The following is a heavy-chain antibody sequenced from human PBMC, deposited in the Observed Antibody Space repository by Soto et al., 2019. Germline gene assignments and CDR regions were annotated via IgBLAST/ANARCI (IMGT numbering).Heavy chain of an antibody. CDR3: ARDHTVGDGYKFFFYGMDV. V-gene: IGHV3-11*01. CDR2: ISSGGDTI. Sequence: PERTLRLSCAASGFTFSNYYMSWIRQAPGKGLEWVSYISSGGDTIYYADSVKGRFTISRDNAKNSLYLQVNSLRAEDTAVYYCARDHTVGDGYKFFFYGMDVWGQGTTVTVSS. CDR1: GFTFSNYY. J-gene: IGHJ6*02. D-gene: IGHD5-12*01.